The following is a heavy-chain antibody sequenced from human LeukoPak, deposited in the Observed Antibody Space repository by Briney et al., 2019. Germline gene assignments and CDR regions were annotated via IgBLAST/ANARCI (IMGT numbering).Heavy chain of an antibody. V-gene: IGHV3-7*04. Sequence: GGSLRLSCAASGFTFSSYWMSWVRQAPGKGLEWVANIKQDGSEKYYVDSVKGRFTISRDNAKNSLYLQMNSLRDEDTAVYYCARAYSSGWSYYYYGMDVWGQGTTVTVSS. D-gene: IGHD6-19*01. CDR3: ARAYSSGWSYYYYGMDV. J-gene: IGHJ6*02. CDR1: GFTFSSYW. CDR2: IKQDGSEK.